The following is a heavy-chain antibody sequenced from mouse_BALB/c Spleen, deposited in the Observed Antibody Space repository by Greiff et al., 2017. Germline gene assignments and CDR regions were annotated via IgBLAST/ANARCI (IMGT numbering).Heavy chain of an antibody. CDR3: ARQRAGGYYPWFAY. J-gene: IGHJ3*01. V-gene: IGHV5-6*01. CDR1: GFTFSSYG. D-gene: IGHD2-3*01. Sequence: EVKLQESGGDLVKPGGSLKLSCAASGFTFSSYGMSWVRQTPDKRLEWVATISSGGSYTYYPDSVKGRFTISRDNAKNTLYLQMSSLKSEDTAMYYCARQRAGGYYPWFAYWGQGTLVTVSA. CDR2: ISSGGSYT.